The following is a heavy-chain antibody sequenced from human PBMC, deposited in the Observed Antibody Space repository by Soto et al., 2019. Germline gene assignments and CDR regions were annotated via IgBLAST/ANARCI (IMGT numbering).Heavy chain of an antibody. D-gene: IGHD2-15*01. J-gene: IGHJ4*02. Sequence: SETLSLTCTVSGGSISSYYWSWIRQPPGKGLEWIGYIYYSGSTNYNPSLKSRVTISVDTSKNQFSLKLSSVTAADTAVYYCATRGIERRYCSGGSCYLEGFDYWGQGTLVTVSS. CDR1: GGSISSYY. CDR2: IYYSGST. V-gene: IGHV4-59*01. CDR3: ATRGIERRYCSGGSCYLEGFDY.